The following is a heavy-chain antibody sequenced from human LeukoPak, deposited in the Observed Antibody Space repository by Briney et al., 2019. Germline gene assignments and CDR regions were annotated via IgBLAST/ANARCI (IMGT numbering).Heavy chain of an antibody. CDR1: GGSISSGDYY. D-gene: IGHD3-9*01. J-gene: IGHJ4*02. CDR3: ARTNRDVLTGYAIDC. Sequence: SQTPSLTCTVSGGSISSGDYYWSWIRQHPGRGLQWIGYIYYSGSTSYNPSLQSRVNISEDTSKNQFSLRVDSVTAADTAVYYCARTNRDVLTGYAIDCWGQGTLVTVSS. CDR2: IYYSGST. V-gene: IGHV4-30-4*01.